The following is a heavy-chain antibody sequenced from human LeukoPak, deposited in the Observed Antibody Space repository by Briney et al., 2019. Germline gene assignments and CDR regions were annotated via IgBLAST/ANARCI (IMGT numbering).Heavy chain of an antibody. CDR1: GGTFSSYA. CDR3: ARGIGYCSSTSCPGNWFDP. D-gene: IGHD2-2*01. CDR2: IIPIFGTA. V-gene: IGHV1-69*13. Sequence: ASVKVSCKASGGTFSSYANSWVRQAPGQGLEWMGGIIPIFGTANYAQKFQGRVTITADESTSTAYMELSSLRSEDTAVYYCARGIGYCSSTSCPGNWFDPWGQGTLVTVSS. J-gene: IGHJ5*02.